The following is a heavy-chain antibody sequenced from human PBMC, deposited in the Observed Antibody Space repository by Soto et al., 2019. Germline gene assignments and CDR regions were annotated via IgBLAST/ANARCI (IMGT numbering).Heavy chain of an antibody. CDR2: INPNSGAT. Sequence: APAKVSWKARGYRITCYSMRWLRQAPGQGLEWMGWINPNSGATKYAQKFQGRVTLSRDTSIRTAYMELSGLRSDDTAVYYCARGGGTILAPLPWGQGTLVTVSS. J-gene: IGHJ5*02. CDR3: ARGGGTILAPLP. CDR1: GYRITCYS. D-gene: IGHD3-3*01. V-gene: IGHV1-2*02.